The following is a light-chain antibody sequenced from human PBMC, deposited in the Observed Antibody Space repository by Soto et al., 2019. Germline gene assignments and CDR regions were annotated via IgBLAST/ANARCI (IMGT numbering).Light chain of an antibody. Sequence: DIQMTQSPSTLSASVGDRVTITCRASQSISSWLAWYQQKPGKAPTLLSYEASSLESGVPSRFSGSGPGTEFTLTISSLQPDDFATYYCQQYNRYSPVTVGQGTKV. CDR2: EAS. V-gene: IGKV1-5*01. J-gene: IGKJ1*01. CDR3: QQYNRYSPVT. CDR1: QSISSW.